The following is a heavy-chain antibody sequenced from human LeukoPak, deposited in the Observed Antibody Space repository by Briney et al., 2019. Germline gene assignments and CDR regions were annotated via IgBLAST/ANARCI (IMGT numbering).Heavy chain of an antibody. J-gene: IGHJ4*02. D-gene: IGHD1-7*01. Sequence: PSQTLSLTCTVSGGSISSGGYYWSWIRQHPGKGLEWIGYIYYSGSTYSNPSLKSRVTISVDTSKNQFSLNLSSVTAADTAVYYCARGNWNCARDYWGQGTLVTVSS. CDR1: GGSISSGGYY. CDR2: IYYSGST. CDR3: ARGNWNCARDY. V-gene: IGHV4-31*03.